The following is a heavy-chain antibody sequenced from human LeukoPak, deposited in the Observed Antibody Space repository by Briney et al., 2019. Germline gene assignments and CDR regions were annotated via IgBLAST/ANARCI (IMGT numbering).Heavy chain of an antibody. CDR1: GGSISSTNYH. CDR2: IYYSGST. CDR3: ARLSTAHVAAAGTGFDC. D-gene: IGHD6-13*01. V-gene: IGHV4-39*02. Sequence: SETLSLTCTVSGGSISSTNYHWDWIRQPPGKGLEWIGTIYYSGSTYYNPSLKSRVTIFVDTSKNHFSLRLSSVTAADTAVHYCARLSTAHVAAAGTGFDCWGQGTLVTVSS. J-gene: IGHJ4*02.